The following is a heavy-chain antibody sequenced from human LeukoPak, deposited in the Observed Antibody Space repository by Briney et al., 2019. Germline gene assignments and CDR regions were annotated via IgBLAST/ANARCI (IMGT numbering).Heavy chain of an antibody. CDR1: GFTFSSYA. CDR2: ISYDGSNK. J-gene: IGHJ3*02. CDR3: ARVVYSAAFDI. Sequence: GGSLRLSCAASGFTFSSYAVHWVRQAPGKGLEWVAVISYDGSNKYYAASVKGRFTISRDNSKNTLYLQMNSLRAEDTAVYYCARVVYSAAFDIWGQGTMVTVSS. V-gene: IGHV3-30-3*01. D-gene: IGHD2-8*01.